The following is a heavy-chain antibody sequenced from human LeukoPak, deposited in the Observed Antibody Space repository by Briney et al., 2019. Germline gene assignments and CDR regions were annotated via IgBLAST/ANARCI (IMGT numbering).Heavy chain of an antibody. CDR2: INHSGST. CDR1: GGSFSGYY. Sequence: SETLSLTCAVYGGSFSGYYWSGIRQPPGKGLEWIGEINHSGSTNYNPSLKSRVTISVDTSKNQFSLKLSSVTAADTAVYYCARGRAGYDSSGYPRRYYYYMDVWGKGTTVTVSS. V-gene: IGHV4-34*01. J-gene: IGHJ6*03. D-gene: IGHD3-22*01. CDR3: ARGRAGYDSSGYPRRYYYYMDV.